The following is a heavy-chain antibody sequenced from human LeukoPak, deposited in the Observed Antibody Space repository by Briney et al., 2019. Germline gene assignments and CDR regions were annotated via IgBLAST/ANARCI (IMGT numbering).Heavy chain of an antibody. CDR3: ACGTYYYFDY. D-gene: IGHD1-26*01. Sequence: SETLSLTCTVSGXSISSYYWSLIRQPPGKGLEWIGYIHYGGSTNYNPSLKSRVTISVDTSKNQFSLNLNSVTAADTALYYCACGTYYYFDYWGQGTLVTVSS. CDR1: GXSISSYY. V-gene: IGHV4-59*01. CDR2: IHYGGST. J-gene: IGHJ4*02.